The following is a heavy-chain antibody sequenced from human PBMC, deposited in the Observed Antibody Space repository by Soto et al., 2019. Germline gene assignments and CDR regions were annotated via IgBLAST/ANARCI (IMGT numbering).Heavy chain of an antibody. CDR3: ARSDGPRPCHY. Sequence: GGSLRLSCAASGFTFSSYSMNWVRQAPGKGLEWVSSISSSSSYIYYADSVKGRFTISRDNAKNSLYLQMNSLRAEDTAAYYCARSDGPRPCHYLGQGTLVTVSS. V-gene: IGHV3-21*01. J-gene: IGHJ4*02. CDR2: ISSSSSYI. CDR1: GFTFSSYS.